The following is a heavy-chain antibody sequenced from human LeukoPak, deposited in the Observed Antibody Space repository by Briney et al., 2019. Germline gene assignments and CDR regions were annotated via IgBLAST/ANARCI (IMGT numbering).Heavy chain of an antibody. J-gene: IGHJ6*02. CDR2: IYCSGST. Sequence: SETLSLTCTVSGGSISSYYWSWIRQPPGKGLEWIGYIYCSGSTNYNPSLKSRVTISVDTSKNQFSLKLSSVTAADTAVYYCARERYNWNRYGMDVWGQGTTVTVSS. CDR3: ARERYNWNRYGMDV. D-gene: IGHD1-20*01. V-gene: IGHV4-59*01. CDR1: GGSISSYY.